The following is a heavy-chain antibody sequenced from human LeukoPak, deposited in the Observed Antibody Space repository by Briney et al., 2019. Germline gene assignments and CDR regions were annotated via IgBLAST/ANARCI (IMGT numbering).Heavy chain of an antibody. D-gene: IGHD3-22*01. J-gene: IGHJ5*02. Sequence: SETLSLTCTVSGGSISSYYWSWIRQPAGKGLECIGRFSTSGSTNYNPSLKSRVTMSVDTSKNQFSLRLSSVTAADTAVYYCARPGRRAYYYDSSGYYWFDPWGQGTLVTVSS. V-gene: IGHV4-4*07. CDR1: GGSISSYY. CDR2: FSTSGST. CDR3: ARPGRRAYYYDSSGYYWFDP.